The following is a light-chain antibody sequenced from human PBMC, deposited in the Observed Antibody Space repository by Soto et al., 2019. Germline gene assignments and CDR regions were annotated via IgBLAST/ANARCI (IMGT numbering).Light chain of an antibody. Sequence: QPVLTQPPSVSAAPGQKVTISCSGSSSNIGNNYVSWYRQLPGTAPKVLIYDNNKRPSGIPDRFSGSKLGTSATLGITGLQTGDEADYYCGTWDASLSVWVFGGGTKLTVL. CDR3: GTWDASLSVWV. V-gene: IGLV1-51*01. CDR1: SSNIGNNY. J-gene: IGLJ3*02. CDR2: DNN.